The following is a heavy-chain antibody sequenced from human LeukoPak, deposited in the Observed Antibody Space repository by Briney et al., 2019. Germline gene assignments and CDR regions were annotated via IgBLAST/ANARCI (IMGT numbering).Heavy chain of an antibody. CDR2: IYYSGST. CDR1: GGSISSHY. CDR3: ARANYDILTGSHDAFDI. Sequence: SETLSLTCTVSGGSISSHYWSWIRQPPGKGLEWIGYIYYSGSTNYNPSLKSRVTISVDTSKSQFSLKLSSVTAADTAVYYCARANYDILTGSHDAFDIWGQGTMVTVSS. J-gene: IGHJ3*02. V-gene: IGHV4-59*11. D-gene: IGHD3-9*01.